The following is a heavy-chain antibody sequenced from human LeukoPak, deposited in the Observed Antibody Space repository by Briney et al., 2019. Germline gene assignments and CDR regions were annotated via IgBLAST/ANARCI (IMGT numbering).Heavy chain of an antibody. V-gene: IGHV3-23*01. CDR3: AKGRYYYDSSGYYGDDAFDI. D-gene: IGHD3-22*01. CDR2: ISGSGGST. J-gene: IGHJ3*02. Sequence: RPGGSLRLSCAASGFTFSSYAMSWVRQAPGKGLEWVSAISGSGGSTYYADSVKGRFTISRDNSKNTLYPQVNSLRAEDTAVYYCAKGRYYYDSSGYYGDDAFDIWGQGTMVTVSS. CDR1: GFTFSSYA.